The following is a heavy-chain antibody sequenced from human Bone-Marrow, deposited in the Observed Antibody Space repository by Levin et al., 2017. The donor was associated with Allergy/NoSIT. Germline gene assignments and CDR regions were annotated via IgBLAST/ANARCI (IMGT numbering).Heavy chain of an antibody. V-gene: IGHV4-39*02. CDR1: GGSINNNRNY. J-gene: IGHJ5*02. CDR3: ARLVPGKNWLDP. D-gene: IGHD2-21*01. CDR2: IFYSGST. Sequence: SQTLSLTCSVSGGSINNNRNYWVWIRQTPGKGLEWLGHIFYSGSTHYNPSLMSRVTMSVDTSKNDFSLNVSSVTAADTAIYYCARLVPGKNWLDPWGQGTPVTVSS.